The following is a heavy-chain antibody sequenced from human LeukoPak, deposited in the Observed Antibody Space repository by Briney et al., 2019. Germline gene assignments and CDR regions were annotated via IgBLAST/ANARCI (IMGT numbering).Heavy chain of an antibody. J-gene: IGHJ4*02. D-gene: IGHD2-2*01. Sequence: GGSLRLSCAASGFAFGSFSMGWVRQAPGKGLEWVAHLKEDGIETYYDDSVKGRFTISRDNAKNSLYLQMDSLGADDTAVYYCARAYTYARHWGQGTPVTVSS. CDR2: LKEDGIET. CDR3: ARAYTYARH. V-gene: IGHV3-7*01. CDR1: GFAFGSFS.